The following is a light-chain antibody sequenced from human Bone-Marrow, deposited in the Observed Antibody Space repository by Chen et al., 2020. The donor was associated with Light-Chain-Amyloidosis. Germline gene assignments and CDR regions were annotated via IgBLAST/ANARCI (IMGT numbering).Light chain of an antibody. Sequence: DIQMTQSPSTLSASVGDRVTITCRASQNIDDGLAWYQQIPGKAPKVLIYRAASLESGVPSRFSGSGFGTDFTLTIDSLQRDDFATYHCKQYYRSPLTFGGGTKVEVK. CDR1: QNIDDG. CDR3: KQYYRSPLT. V-gene: IGKV1-5*03. CDR2: RAA. J-gene: IGKJ4*01.